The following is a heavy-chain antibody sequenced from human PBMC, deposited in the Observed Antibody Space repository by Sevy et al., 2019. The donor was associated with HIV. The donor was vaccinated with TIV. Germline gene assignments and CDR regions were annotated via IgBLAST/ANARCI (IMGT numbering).Heavy chain of an antibody. CDR1: GYSFTNYW. V-gene: IGHV5-51*01. CDR2: IYPGDSDT. J-gene: IGHJ4*02. D-gene: IGHD5-12*01. Sequence: GESLKISCKGSGYSFTNYWVGWVRQMSGKGLEWMGIIYPGDSDTRYSTSFKDHVTISADKAISTAYLQWSSLEASDTSKYYCARGGEMATYYFDYWGQGSLVTVSS. CDR3: ARGGEMATYYFDY.